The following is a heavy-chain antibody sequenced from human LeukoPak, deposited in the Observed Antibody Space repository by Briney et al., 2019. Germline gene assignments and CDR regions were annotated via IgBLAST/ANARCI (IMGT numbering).Heavy chain of an antibody. J-gene: IGHJ3*02. Sequence: GASVKLSCKASGYTFTSYGISWVRQAPGQGLEWVGWIRAYNGNTNYAQKLQGRVTMTTDTSTSKAYMELRSLRSDDTAVYDCARVGVQLERQAHAFDIWGQGTMVTVSS. CDR1: GYTFTSYG. CDR2: IRAYNGNT. V-gene: IGHV1-18*01. D-gene: IGHD1-1*01. CDR3: ARVGVQLERQAHAFDI.